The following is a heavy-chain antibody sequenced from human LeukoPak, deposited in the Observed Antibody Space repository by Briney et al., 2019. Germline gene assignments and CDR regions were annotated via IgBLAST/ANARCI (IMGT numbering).Heavy chain of an antibody. CDR3: ARDNKGGSSWFPVDL. CDR2: FDPEDGET. Sequence: VASVKVSCKVSGYTLTELSMHWVRQAPGKGLEWMGGFDPEDGETIYAEKFQGRVTITADTSTDTAYMELSSLRSEDTAVYYCARDNKGGSSWFPVDLWGRGTLVTVSS. CDR1: GYTLTELS. J-gene: IGHJ2*01. V-gene: IGHV1-24*01. D-gene: IGHD6-13*01.